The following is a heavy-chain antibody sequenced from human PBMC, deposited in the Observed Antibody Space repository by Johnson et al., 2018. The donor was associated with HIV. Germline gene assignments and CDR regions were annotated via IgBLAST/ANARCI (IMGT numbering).Heavy chain of an antibody. Sequence: QVQLVESGGGVVQPGRSLRLSCAASGFTFSNYAVHWVRQAPGKGLEWVAVMSSDGFNKYYADSVKGRFTIARDNSKNTLYLQLNSPKTEDTAVYYCTTSTRSQWLAISDAFDIWGQGTMVTVSS. CDR3: TTSTRSQWLAISDAFDI. V-gene: IGHV3-30-3*01. CDR2: MSSDGFNK. D-gene: IGHD2-21*01. CDR1: GFTFSNYA. J-gene: IGHJ3*02.